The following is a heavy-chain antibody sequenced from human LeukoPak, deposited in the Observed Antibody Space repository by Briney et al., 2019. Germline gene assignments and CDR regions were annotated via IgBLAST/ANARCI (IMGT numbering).Heavy chain of an antibody. CDR2: INPNSDDT. J-gene: IGHJ4*02. D-gene: IGHD4/OR15-4a*01. V-gene: IGHV1-2*02. CDR1: AYTFTGYY. CDR3: AKIGANVGF. Sequence: GASVKVSCKASAYTFTGYYMHWVRQAPGQGLEWMGWINPNSDDTSFAQRFQGRVTMTRDTSISTAYMELSRLRSDDTAVYYCAKIGANVGFWGQGTLVTVSS.